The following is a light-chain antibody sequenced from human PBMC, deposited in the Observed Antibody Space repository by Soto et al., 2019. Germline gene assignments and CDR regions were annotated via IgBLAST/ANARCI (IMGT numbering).Light chain of an antibody. Sequence: DIQMTQSPSSLSASVGDRVTITCRASQGISRNLAWFQQSPGKATKTLIYAASSLQSGVPSKFSGSGSGTDFTLTIRSLQPEDFATYYCLQYNSFPYTFGEGTKLEIK. CDR1: QGISRN. V-gene: IGKV1-16*02. J-gene: IGKJ2*01. CDR2: AAS. CDR3: LQYNSFPYT.